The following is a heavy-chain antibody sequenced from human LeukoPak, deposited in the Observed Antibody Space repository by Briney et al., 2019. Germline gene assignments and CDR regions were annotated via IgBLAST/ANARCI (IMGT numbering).Heavy chain of an antibody. CDR1: GYTFSSYG. J-gene: IGHJ6*02. D-gene: IGHD6-19*01. Sequence: GASVKVSCRAAGYTFSSYGISWVRQAPGQGLEWMGWISAYNGDTNYAQKFQGRVTMTAETSTSTAYMELRSLRSDDTDVYYCARYGSGWSGDYYYGMDVWGQGTTVIVSS. CDR2: ISAYNGDT. V-gene: IGHV1-18*01. CDR3: ARYGSGWSGDYYYGMDV.